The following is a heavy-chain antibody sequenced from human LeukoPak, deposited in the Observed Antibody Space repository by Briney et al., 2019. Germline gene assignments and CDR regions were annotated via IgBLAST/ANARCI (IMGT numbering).Heavy chain of an antibody. V-gene: IGHV1-46*01. CDR3: ARQRVVGHWFDP. J-gene: IGHJ5*02. CDR1: GYTFTSYY. CDR2: INPSGGST. D-gene: IGHD3-3*01. Sequence: ASVKVSCKASGYTFTSYYMHWVRQAPGQGLEWMGIINPSGGSTSYAQKFQGRVTMTRDTSTRTVYMELSSLRSEDTAVYYCARQRVVGHWFDPWGQGTLVTVSS.